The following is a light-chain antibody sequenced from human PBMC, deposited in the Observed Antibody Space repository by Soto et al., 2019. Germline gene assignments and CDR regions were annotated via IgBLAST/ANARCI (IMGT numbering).Light chain of an antibody. Sequence: QSALTQPPSASGSPGQSVTISCTGTSNDVGGYNYVSWYQQHPGKAPKLMIYEVSKRPSGVPDRFSGSKSGNTASLTVSGLQAEDEADYYCSSYAGSNNWVVFGGGTKLTVL. V-gene: IGLV2-8*01. CDR1: SNDVGGYNY. CDR2: EVS. J-gene: IGLJ2*01. CDR3: SSYAGSNNWVV.